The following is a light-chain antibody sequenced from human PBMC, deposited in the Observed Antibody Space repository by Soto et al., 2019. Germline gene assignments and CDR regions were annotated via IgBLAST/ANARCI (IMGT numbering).Light chain of an antibody. CDR1: QSLVYSDGNIY. Sequence: DVVMTQSPLSLPVTLGQPASISCRSSQSLVYSDGNIYVNWFQQRPGQSPRRLIYEVSNRDSGVPKRLRGSGAGIDFTQKTSRVEAEDFGVYSCMKGTHWPIAFGKGTRLEIK. CDR2: EVS. V-gene: IGKV2-30*01. J-gene: IGKJ5*01. CDR3: MKGTHWPIA.